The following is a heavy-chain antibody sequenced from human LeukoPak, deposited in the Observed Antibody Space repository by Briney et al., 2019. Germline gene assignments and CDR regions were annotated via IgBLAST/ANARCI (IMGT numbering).Heavy chain of an antibody. CDR3: AKESSGGWYFDY. Sequence: GGSLRLSCAVSGMTFSRYWMSWVRQAPGKGLEWVANINEDGSETYYVDSVKGRFTISRDNSKNSLYLQMDSLRAEDTAVYYCAKESSGGWYFDYWGQGTLVTVSS. CDR1: GMTFSRYW. D-gene: IGHD6-19*01. J-gene: IGHJ4*02. V-gene: IGHV3-7*03. CDR2: INEDGSET.